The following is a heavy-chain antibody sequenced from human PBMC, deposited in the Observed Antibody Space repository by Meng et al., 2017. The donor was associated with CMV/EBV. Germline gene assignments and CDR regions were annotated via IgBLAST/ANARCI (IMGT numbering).Heavy chain of an antibody. V-gene: IGHV3-7*01. CDR2: IKQDGSEK. CDR3: ARDSPGGCSSTSCYQRPHKGGYYYGMDV. D-gene: IGHD2-2*01. CDR1: GFTFSSYW. Sequence: GESLKISCAASGFTFSSYWMSWVRQAPGKGLEWMANIKQDGSEKYYVDSVKGRFTISRDNAKNSLYLQMNSLRAEDTAVYYCARDSPGGCSSTSCYQRPHKGGYYYGMDVWGQGTTVTVSS. J-gene: IGHJ6*02.